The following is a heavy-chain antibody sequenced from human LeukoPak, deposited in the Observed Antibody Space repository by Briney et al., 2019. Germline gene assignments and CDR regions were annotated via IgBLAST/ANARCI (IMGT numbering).Heavy chain of an antibody. CDR3: ARDLDNYSGSGSYYNGDPLFQH. D-gene: IGHD3-10*01. J-gene: IGHJ1*01. V-gene: IGHV1-2*02. CDR1: GYTFTGYY. Sequence: ASVKVSCKASGYTFTGYYMHWVRQAPGQGLEWKGWLNPNSGGTNYAQNFQGRVTMTRDTSISTGYMELSRLRSDDTAVYYCARDLDNYSGSGSYYNGDPLFQHWGQGTLVTVSS. CDR2: LNPNSGGT.